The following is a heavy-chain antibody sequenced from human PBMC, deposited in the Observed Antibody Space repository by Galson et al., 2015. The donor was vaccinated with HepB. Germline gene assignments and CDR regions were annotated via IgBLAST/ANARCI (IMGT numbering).Heavy chain of an antibody. J-gene: IGHJ5*02. CDR2: IYHSGST. CDR3: ARGIPLEQWLVRGWFDP. V-gene: IGHV4-38-2*01. Sequence: SLTCAVSGYSISSGYYWGWIRQPPGKGLEWIGSIYHSGSTYYNPSLKSRVTISVDTSKNQFSLKLSSVTAADTAVYYCARGIPLEQWLVRGWFDPWGQGTLVTVSS. CDR1: GYSISSGYY. D-gene: IGHD6-19*01.